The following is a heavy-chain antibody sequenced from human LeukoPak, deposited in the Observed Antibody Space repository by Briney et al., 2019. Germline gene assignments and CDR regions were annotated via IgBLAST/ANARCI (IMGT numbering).Heavy chain of an antibody. CDR1: GFTFSSYA. V-gene: IGHV3-30*04. CDR2: ISYDGSNK. Sequence: GVSLRLSCAASGFTFSSYAMQWVRQAPGKGLEWVAVISYDGSNKYYADSVKGRFTISRDNSKNTLYLQMNSLRAEDTAVYYCAREHDYVWGSHFDYWAREPWSPSPQ. CDR3: AREHDYVWGSHFDY. D-gene: IGHD3-16*01. J-gene: IGHJ4*02.